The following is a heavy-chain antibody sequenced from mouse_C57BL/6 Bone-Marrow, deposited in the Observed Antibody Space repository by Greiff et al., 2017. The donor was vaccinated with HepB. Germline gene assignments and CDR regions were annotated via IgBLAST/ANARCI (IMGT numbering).Heavy chain of an antibody. J-gene: IGHJ3*01. D-gene: IGHD2-2*01. CDR2: ISSGSSTI. CDR1: GFTFSDYG. CDR3: ARPSMVTGSWFAY. V-gene: IGHV5-17*01. Sequence: EVQRVESGGGLVKPGGSLKLSCAASGFTFSDYGMHWVRQAPEKGLEWVAYISSGSSTIYYADTVKGRFTISRDNAKNTLFLQMTSLRSEDTAMYYCARPSMVTGSWFAYWGQGTLVTVSA.